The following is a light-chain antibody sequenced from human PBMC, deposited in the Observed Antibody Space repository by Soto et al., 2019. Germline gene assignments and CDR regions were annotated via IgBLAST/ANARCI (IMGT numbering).Light chain of an antibody. CDR1: QSVSSSY. Sequence: EIVLTQSPGPLSLSPGERATLSCMASQSVSSSYLAWYQQKPGQAPRLLIYGASSRATGIPDRFSGSGSGTDFTLTISRLEPEDCAVYYCQQYGSSPRTFGQGTKVDIK. CDR2: GAS. CDR3: QQYGSSPRT. J-gene: IGKJ1*01. V-gene: IGKV3-20*01.